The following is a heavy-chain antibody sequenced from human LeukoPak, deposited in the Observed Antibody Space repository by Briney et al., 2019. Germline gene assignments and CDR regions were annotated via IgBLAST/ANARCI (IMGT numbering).Heavy chain of an antibody. D-gene: IGHD2-2*03. Sequence: SETLSLTCTVSGGSISSGDYYWSWIRQPPGKGLEWIGYIYYSGSTNYNPSLKSRVTISVDMSKNQFSLKLSSVTASDTAVYYCARGIGSLDPWGQGTLVTVSS. CDR3: ARGIGSLDP. V-gene: IGHV4-61*08. J-gene: IGHJ5*02. CDR1: GGSISSGDYY. CDR2: IYYSGST.